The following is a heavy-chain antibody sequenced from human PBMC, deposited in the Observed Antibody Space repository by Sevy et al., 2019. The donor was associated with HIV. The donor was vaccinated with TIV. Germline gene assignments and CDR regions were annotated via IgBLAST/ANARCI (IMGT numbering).Heavy chain of an antibody. J-gene: IGHJ6*02. CDR2: IKQDGSEK. Sequence: GGSLRLSCAASGFTFSSYWMSWVRQAPGKGLEWVANIKQDGSEKYYVDSVKGRFTISRDNAKNSLYLQMTSLRAEDTAVYYCARDGGETTHPYYGMDVWGQGTTVTVSS. D-gene: IGHD3-16*01. CDR3: ARDGGETTHPYYGMDV. CDR1: GFTFSSYW. V-gene: IGHV3-7*01.